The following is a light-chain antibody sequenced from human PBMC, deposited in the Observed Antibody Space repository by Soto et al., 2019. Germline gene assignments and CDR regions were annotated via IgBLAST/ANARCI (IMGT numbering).Light chain of an antibody. CDR1: QSVSSSY. J-gene: IGKJ1*01. Sequence: EIVLTQSPATLSVSPGERATLSCRASQSVSSSYLAWHQQKPGPAPRLLSYGASNRATGIPDRFSGSGSGTEFTLTISRLEPEDFAVYYCQQYGSSQWTFGQGTKVDIK. CDR2: GAS. V-gene: IGKV3-20*01. CDR3: QQYGSSQWT.